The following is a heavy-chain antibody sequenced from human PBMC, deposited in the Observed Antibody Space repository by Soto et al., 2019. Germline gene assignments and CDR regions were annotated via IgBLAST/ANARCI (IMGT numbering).Heavy chain of an antibody. D-gene: IGHD6-13*01. Sequence: ASVKVSCKASGGTFSSYAISWVRQALGQGLEWMGGIIPIFGTANYAQKFQGRVTITADKSTSTAYMELSSLRSEDTAVYYCARSSSWGIAAVDPWGQGTLVTVSS. V-gene: IGHV1-69*06. J-gene: IGHJ5*02. CDR1: GGTFSSYA. CDR3: ARSSSWGIAAVDP. CDR2: IIPIFGTA.